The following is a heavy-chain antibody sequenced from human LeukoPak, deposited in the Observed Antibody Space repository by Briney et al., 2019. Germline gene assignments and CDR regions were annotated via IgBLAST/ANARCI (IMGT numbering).Heavy chain of an antibody. J-gene: IGHJ4*02. CDR3: ARYTMVRGGRQDY. CDR1: GFTFSGYA. CDR2: ISGSGGST. D-gene: IGHD3-10*01. V-gene: IGHV3-23*01. Sequence: PGGSLRLSCAASGFTFSGYAMSWVRQAPGKGLEWVSAISGSGGSTYYADSVKGRFTISRDNSKNTLYLQMNSLRAEDTAVYYCARYTMVRGGRQDYWGQGTLVTVSS.